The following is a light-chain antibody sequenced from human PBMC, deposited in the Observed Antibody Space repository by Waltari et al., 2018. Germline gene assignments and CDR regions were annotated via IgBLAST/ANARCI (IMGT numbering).Light chain of an antibody. CDR3: CSYAGSYTYV. V-gene: IGLV2-11*01. Sequence: QSALTQPRSVSGSPGQSVTISSTGTSSDVGGYNYVSWYQQHQGKAPKLMIYDVSKRPSGVPDRFSGSKSGNTASLTISGLQAEDEADYYCCSYAGSYTYVFGTGTKVTAL. CDR2: DVS. CDR1: SSDVGGYNY. J-gene: IGLJ1*01.